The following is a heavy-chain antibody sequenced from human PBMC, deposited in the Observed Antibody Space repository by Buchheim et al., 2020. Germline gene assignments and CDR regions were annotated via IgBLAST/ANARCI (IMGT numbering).Heavy chain of an antibody. V-gene: IGHV3-30*18. Sequence: QVQLVESGGGVVQPGRSLRLSCAASGFTFSSYGMHWVRQAPGKGLEWVAVISYDGSNTYYEDSVKGRFTISRDNSKNTLYMQMNSLRGEDTAVYYCAKATSGYGYYFDYWGQGTL. CDR1: GFTFSSYG. CDR3: AKATSGYGYYFDY. J-gene: IGHJ4*02. CDR2: ISYDGSNT. D-gene: IGHD5-18*01.